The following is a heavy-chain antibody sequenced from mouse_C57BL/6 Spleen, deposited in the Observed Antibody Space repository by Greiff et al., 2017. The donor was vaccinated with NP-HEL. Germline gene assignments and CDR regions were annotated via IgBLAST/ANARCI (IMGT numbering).Heavy chain of an antibody. J-gene: IGHJ4*01. CDR2: IDPEDGDT. Sequence: EVQLQQSGAELVRPGASVKLSCTASGFNIKDYYMHWVKQRPEQGLEWIGRIDPEDGDTEYAPKFQGKATMTADTSSNTAYLQLSSLTSEDTAVYYCTTPTYDGYSSMDYWGQGTSVTVSS. D-gene: IGHD2-3*01. CDR1: GFNIKDYY. CDR3: TTPTYDGYSSMDY. V-gene: IGHV14-1*01.